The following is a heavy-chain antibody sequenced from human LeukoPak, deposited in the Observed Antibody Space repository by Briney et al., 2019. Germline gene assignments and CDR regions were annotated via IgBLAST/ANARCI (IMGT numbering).Heavy chain of an antibody. CDR3: AKDDDWGRFNH. D-gene: IGHD3-16*01. CDR1: GFTFRSHG. V-gene: IGHV3-23*01. Sequence: GGSLRLSCAASGFTFRSHGMNWVRQAPGKGLEWVSGISPRGDITYYKDSVRGRFTISRDNFKNTVSLQLNSLRAEDTAMYYCAKDDDWGRFNHWGQGTLVTVSS. CDR2: ISPRGDIT. J-gene: IGHJ1*01.